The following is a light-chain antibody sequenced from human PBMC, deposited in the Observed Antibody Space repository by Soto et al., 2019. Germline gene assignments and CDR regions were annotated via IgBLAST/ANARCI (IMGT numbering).Light chain of an antibody. CDR1: ASNLGAGLQ. CDR3: QSYDSLNKSEI. J-gene: IGLJ2*01. V-gene: IGLV1-40*01. CDR2: GDT. Sequence: QSALTQPPSVSGAPGQTVTLSCAGSASNLGAGLQVSWYQQIPGTAPKVLIFGDTIRASGISDRFSASKSGTSASLIITGLRTEDEADYYCQSYDSLNKSEIFGGGTKVTVL.